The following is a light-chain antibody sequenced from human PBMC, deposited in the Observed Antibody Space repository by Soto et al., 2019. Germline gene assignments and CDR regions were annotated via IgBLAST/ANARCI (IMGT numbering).Light chain of an antibody. Sequence: ERVMTQSPATLSVSPGERATLSCRASQSVSNNLAWYQQKLGQAPRLLIYGASSRATGIPDRFSGSGSGTDFTLTISRLEPEDFAVYWCQQYDSSPRTFGQGTKVDIK. J-gene: IGKJ1*01. CDR1: QSVSNN. CDR2: GAS. CDR3: QQYDSSPRT. V-gene: IGKV3-20*01.